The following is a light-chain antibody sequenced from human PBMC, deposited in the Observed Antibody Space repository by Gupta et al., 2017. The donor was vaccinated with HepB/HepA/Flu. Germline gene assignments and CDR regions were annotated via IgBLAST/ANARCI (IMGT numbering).Light chain of an antibody. V-gene: IGKV3-20*01. CDR3: HQDGTSPRT. CDR1: QSVSSNY. J-gene: IGKJ1*01. CDR2: GAS. Sequence: EIVLTPSPGTLSFSPGERATLSCRASQSVSSNYLAWYQQKPGQAPRLLIYGASSTVTGIPDRFSGSGSGTDFTLTISRLEPEDFAVYYCHQDGTSPRTFGQGTKVEIK.